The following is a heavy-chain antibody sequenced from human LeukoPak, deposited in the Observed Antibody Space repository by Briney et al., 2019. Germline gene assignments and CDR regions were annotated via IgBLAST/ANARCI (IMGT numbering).Heavy chain of an antibody. V-gene: IGHV4-59*08. D-gene: IGHD2-21*02. CDR3: ARHVAYCGGDCYPNWYFDL. J-gene: IGHJ2*01. CDR2: IYYSGST. Sequence: SETLSLTCTVSAGSISSYYWSWIRQPPGKGLEWIGYIYYSGSTNYNPSLKSRVTISEDTSKNQFSLKLSSVTAADTAVYYCARHVAYCGGDCYPNWYFDLWGRGTLVTVSS. CDR1: AGSISSYY.